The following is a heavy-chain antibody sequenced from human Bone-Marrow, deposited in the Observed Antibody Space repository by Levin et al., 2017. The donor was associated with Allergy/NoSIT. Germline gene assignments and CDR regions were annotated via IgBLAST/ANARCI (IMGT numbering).Heavy chain of an antibody. Sequence: GGSLRLSCAASGFVVTRNHMSWVRQAPGKGLEWLSVTYSGGATYYRDSVKVRFTISRDNFKNTLYLQMNSLRAEDTAIYYCARDNYDTPGELDFWGQGTLVTVS. J-gene: IGHJ4*02. D-gene: IGHD3-9*01. CDR1: GFVVTRNH. CDR3: ARDNYDTPGELDF. CDR2: TYSGGAT. V-gene: IGHV3-53*01.